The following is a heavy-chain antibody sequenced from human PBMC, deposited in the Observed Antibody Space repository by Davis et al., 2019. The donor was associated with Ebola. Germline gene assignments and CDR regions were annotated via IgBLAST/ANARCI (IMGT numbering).Heavy chain of an antibody. D-gene: IGHD6-13*01. V-gene: IGHV4-39*07. J-gene: IGHJ4*02. CDR2: IYYSGST. CDR3: ARGALIAAAGTGKDFDY. CDR1: GGSIISSSSY. Sequence: SETLSLTCTVSGGSIISSSSYWGWIRQPPGKGLEWIGSIYYSGSTYYNPSLKSRVTISVDTSKNQFSLKLSSVTAADTAVYYCARGALIAAAGTGKDFDYWGQGTLVTVSS.